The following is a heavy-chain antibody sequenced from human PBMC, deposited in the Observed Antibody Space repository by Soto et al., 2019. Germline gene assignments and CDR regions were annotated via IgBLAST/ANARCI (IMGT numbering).Heavy chain of an antibody. CDR3: ARGESYGFWCDP. Sequence: QVQLVQSGAEVKKPGASVKVSCKASGYTFTSYYMHWVRQAPGPGLEWMGIINPRGGSTSYAQKCQGRVTMPRDTSTSTVYMELSSLRSEDTAVYYCARGESYGFWCDPWGQGTLVTVSS. V-gene: IGHV1-46*03. CDR1: GYTFTSYY. D-gene: IGHD5-18*01. CDR2: INPRGGST. J-gene: IGHJ5*02.